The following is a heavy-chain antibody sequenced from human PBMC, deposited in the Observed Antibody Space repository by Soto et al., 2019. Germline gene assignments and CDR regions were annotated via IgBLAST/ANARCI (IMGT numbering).Heavy chain of an antibody. D-gene: IGHD3-16*01. V-gene: IGHV4-59*01. CDR3: ARPHNGGGYGFDI. CDR1: GDPISNYY. Sequence: SETLSLTCSVSGDPISNYYWSWIRQPPGKGLEWIGYIYYIGSTSYNPSLKIRVSISVDPPKTQSPLKLTFLTVADRAVYSCARPHNGGGYGFDIWDQGTMVTVSS. J-gene: IGHJ3*02. CDR2: IYYIGST.